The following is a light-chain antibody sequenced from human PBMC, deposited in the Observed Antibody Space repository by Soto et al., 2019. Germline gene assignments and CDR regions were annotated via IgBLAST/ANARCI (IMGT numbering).Light chain of an antibody. CDR1: SSNIGRNT. Sequence: QSVLTQPPSASGTPGQRVIISCSGGSSNIGRNTVNWYQHLPGTAPRLLIYTNDQRPSGVPDRFSGSKSGTSASLAISGLQSEDEADYYCAAWDDTSSFVFGTGTKLTGL. CDR3: AAWDDTSSFV. V-gene: IGLV1-44*01. J-gene: IGLJ1*01. CDR2: TND.